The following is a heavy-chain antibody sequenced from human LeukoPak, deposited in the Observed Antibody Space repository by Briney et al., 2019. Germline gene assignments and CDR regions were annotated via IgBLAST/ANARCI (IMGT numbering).Heavy chain of an antibody. CDR2: ISGSGGST. J-gene: IGHJ5*02. CDR3: AKGNIVLMVYALYNWFDP. D-gene: IGHD2-8*01. Sequence: GGSLRLSCAASGFTFSSYAMSWVRQAPGKGLEWVSAISGSGGSTYYADSVKGRFTISRDNSKNTLYLQMNSLRAEDTAVYYCAKGNIVLMVYALYNWFDPWGQGTLVTVSS. CDR1: GFTFSSYA. V-gene: IGHV3-23*01.